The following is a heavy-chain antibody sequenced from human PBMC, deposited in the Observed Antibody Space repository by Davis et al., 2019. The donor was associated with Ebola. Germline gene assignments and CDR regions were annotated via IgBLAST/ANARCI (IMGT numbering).Heavy chain of an antibody. D-gene: IGHD3-16*01. CDR2: TYYSGIT. CDR1: GGSFSSSSYY. Sequence: SETLSLTCTVSGGSFSSSSYYWGWIRQPPGKGLEWIGYTYYSGITFYNPSLKSRVTISVDTSKKQFSLKLSSVTAADTAVYYCARNKPVFGFWFDPWGQGTLVTVSS. J-gene: IGHJ5*02. CDR3: ARNKPVFGFWFDP. V-gene: IGHV4-30-4*08.